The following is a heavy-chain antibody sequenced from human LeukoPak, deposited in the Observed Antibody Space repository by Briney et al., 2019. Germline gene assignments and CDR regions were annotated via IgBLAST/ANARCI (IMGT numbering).Heavy chain of an antibody. CDR1: GFTFITYW. V-gene: IGHV3-7*01. J-gene: IGHJ4*02. CDR3: ARHGSGSYYADY. CDR2: INQDGSEK. Sequence: PGGSLRLSCAASGFTFITYWMNWVRQAPGKGLEWVANINQDGSEKYYVDSVKGRFTISRDNAENSLYLQMTSLRAEDTAVYYCARHGSGSYYADYWGQGTLVAVSS. D-gene: IGHD3-10*01.